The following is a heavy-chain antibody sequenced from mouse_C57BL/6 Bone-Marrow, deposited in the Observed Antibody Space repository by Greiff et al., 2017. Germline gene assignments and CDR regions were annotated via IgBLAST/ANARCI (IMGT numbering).Heavy chain of an antibody. V-gene: IGHV1-15*01. CDR1: GYTFTDYE. Sequence: VQLQQSGAELVRPGASVTLSCKASGYTFTDYEMHWVKQTPVHGLEWIGAIDPETGGTAYNQKFKGKAILTADKSSSTAYMELRSLTAEDSAVYYCTVRVAYWGQGTLVTVSA. CDR3: TVRVAY. D-gene: IGHD3-2*02. CDR2: IDPETGGT. J-gene: IGHJ3*01.